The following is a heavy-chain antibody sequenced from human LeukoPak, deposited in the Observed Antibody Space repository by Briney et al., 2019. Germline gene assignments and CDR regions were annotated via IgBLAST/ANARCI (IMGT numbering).Heavy chain of an antibody. CDR2: ITSDASST. CDR3: AREFEGQEAGAYGSGSYDVFDI. J-gene: IGHJ3*02. CDR1: GFTFSSYA. D-gene: IGHD3-10*01. Sequence: PGGSLRLSCAASGFTFSSYAMTWVRRAPGKGLVWVSRITSDASSTSYADSVKGRFTISRDNAKNTLYLRMNSLRAEDTAVYYCAREFEGQEAGAYGSGSYDVFDIWGQGTMVTVSS. V-gene: IGHV3-74*01.